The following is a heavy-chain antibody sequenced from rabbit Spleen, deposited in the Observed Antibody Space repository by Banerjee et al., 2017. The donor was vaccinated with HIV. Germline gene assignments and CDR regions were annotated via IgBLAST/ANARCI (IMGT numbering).Heavy chain of an antibody. V-gene: IGHV1S47*01. CDR3: VRGAGYDNFIYFARLDL. CDR2: IDLVFGST. D-gene: IGHD1-1*01. J-gene: IGHJ3*01. CDR1: GFDFSSYG. Sequence: QEQLVESGGGLIQPGGSLKLSCKASGFDFSSYGVSWVRQAPGKGLEWIGYIDLVFGSTYYANWVNGRFTISSHNAQNTLYLQLNSLTAADTATYFCVRGAGYDNFIYFARLDLWGPGTLVTVS.